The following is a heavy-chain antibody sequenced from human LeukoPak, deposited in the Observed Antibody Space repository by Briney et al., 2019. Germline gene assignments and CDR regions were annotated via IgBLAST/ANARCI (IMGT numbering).Heavy chain of an antibody. CDR2: IYTSGST. V-gene: IGHV4-4*07. D-gene: IGHD2-2*01. CDR1: GGSISSYY. Sequence: ASETLSLTCTVSGGSISSYYWSWIRQPAGKGLEWIGRIYTSGSTNYNPSLKSRVTMSVDTSKNQFSLKLSSVTAADTAVYYCARDTRSTSRTRMSYYMDVWGKGTTVTVSS. J-gene: IGHJ6*03. CDR3: ARDTRSTSRTRMSYYMDV.